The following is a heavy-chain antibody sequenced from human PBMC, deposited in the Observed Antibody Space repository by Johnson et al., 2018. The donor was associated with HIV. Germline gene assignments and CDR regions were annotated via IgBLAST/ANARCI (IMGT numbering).Heavy chain of an antibody. J-gene: IGHJ3*02. D-gene: IGHD3-22*01. V-gene: IGHV3-15*01. CDR3: ARGSSYYYDSSGSDAFDI. CDR1: GFTFSTYG. Sequence: VQLVESGGGVVQPGRSLRLSCVASGFTFSTYGMTWVRQAPGKGLEWVGRIKSKTDGGTTDYAAPVKGRFTISRDNSKNTLYLQMNSLRAGDTAVYYCARGSSYYYDSSGSDAFDIWGQGTMVTVSS. CDR2: IKSKTDGGTT.